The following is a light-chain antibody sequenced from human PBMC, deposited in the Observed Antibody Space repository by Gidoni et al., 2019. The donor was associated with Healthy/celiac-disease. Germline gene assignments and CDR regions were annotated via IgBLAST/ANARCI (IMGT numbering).Light chain of an antibody. CDR2: GAS. CDR1: QSVSSSY. CDR3: QQYGSSPLT. V-gene: IGKV3-20*01. Sequence: EIVLTQSPGTLSLSPGERATLSCRASQSVSSSYLAWYQQKPGQSPRLLIYGASSRANGIPDRFSGSGSGTDFTLTIRRLEPEDFAVYYCQQYGSSPLTFGQGTKVEIK. J-gene: IGKJ1*01.